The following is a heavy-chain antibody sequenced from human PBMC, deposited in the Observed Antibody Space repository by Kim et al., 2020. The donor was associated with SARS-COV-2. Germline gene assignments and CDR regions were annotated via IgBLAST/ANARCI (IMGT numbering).Heavy chain of an antibody. CDR3: ARADSSGWSVPGFDP. CDR2: IYYSGST. CDR1: GGSISSYY. J-gene: IGHJ5*02. V-gene: IGHV4-59*01. D-gene: IGHD6-19*01. Sequence: SETLSLTCTVSGGSISSYYWSWIRQPPGKGLEWIGYIYYSGSTNYNPSLKSRVTISVDTSKNQFSLKLSSVTAADTAVYYCARADSSGWSVPGFDPWGQGTLVTVSS.